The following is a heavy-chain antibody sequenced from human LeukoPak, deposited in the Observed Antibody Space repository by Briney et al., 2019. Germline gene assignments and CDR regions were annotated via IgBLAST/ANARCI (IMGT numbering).Heavy chain of an antibody. CDR1: GGSISTYY. V-gene: IGHV4-34*01. J-gene: IGHJ5*02. Sequence: SETLSLTCTVSGGSISTYYWSWIRQPPGKGLGWIGEINHSGSTNYNPSLKSRVTISVDTSKNQFSLKLSSVTAADTAVYYCARHQRITMVRGVMGSWFDPWGQGTLVTVSS. CDR2: INHSGST. CDR3: ARHQRITMVRGVMGSWFDP. D-gene: IGHD3-10*01.